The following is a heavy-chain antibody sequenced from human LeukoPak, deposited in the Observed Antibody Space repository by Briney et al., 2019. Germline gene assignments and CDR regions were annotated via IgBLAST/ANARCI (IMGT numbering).Heavy chain of an antibody. CDR3: ARGPYYDSSGYYY. D-gene: IGHD3-22*01. J-gene: IGHJ4*02. V-gene: IGHV3-9*01. CDR2: ISWNSGSI. Sequence: GGSLRLSCAASGFTFDDYAMHWVRQAPGKGLEWVSGISWNSGSIGYADSVKGRFTISRDNAKNSLYLQMNSPGAEDTALYYCARGPYYDSSGYYYWGQGTLVTVSS. CDR1: GFTFDDYA.